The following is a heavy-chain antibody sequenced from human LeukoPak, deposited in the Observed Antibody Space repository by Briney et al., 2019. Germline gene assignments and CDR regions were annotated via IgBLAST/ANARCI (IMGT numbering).Heavy chain of an antibody. D-gene: IGHD5-12*01. V-gene: IGHV3-30*03. CDR2: ISSDGSQK. J-gene: IGHJ4*02. CDR3: ARAGDIVATMNYFDY. CDR1: GFTFSSYA. Sequence: GGSLRLSCAASGFTFSSYAMHWVRQAPGKGLEWVAIISSDGSQKFYADSVKGRFTISRDNAKNSLYLQMNSLRAEDTAVYYCARAGDIVATMNYFDYWGQGTLVTVSS.